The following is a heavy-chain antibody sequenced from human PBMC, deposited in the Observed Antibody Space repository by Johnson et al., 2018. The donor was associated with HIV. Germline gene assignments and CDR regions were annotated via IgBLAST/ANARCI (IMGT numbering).Heavy chain of an antibody. Sequence: VQLVESGGGVVQPGRSVRLSCVVSGLNFSDYYMSWLRQAPGKGLLWVSYIRSSGSTYYAAPVKGRFTISRDNSKNTLYLQMNSLRAEDTAVYYCAKDLRAGVAGDAFDIWGQGTMVTVSS. D-gene: IGHD2-15*01. CDR3: AKDLRAGVAGDAFDI. J-gene: IGHJ3*02. CDR2: IRSSGST. CDR1: GLNFSDYY. V-gene: IGHV3-11*01.